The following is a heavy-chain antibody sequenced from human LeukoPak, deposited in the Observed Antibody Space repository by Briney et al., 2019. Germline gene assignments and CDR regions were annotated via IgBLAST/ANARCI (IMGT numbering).Heavy chain of an antibody. CDR1: GFTFSSYG. D-gene: IGHD6-13*01. CDR2: IWYDGSNK. CDR3: ARERYSSSWYNWFDP. V-gene: IGHV3-33*01. J-gene: IGHJ5*02. Sequence: GRSLRLSCAAPGFTFSSYGMHWVRQAPGKGLEWVAVIWYDGSNKYYADSVKGRFTISRDNSKNTLYLQMNSLRAEDTAVYYCARERYSSSWYNWFDPWGQGTLVTVSS.